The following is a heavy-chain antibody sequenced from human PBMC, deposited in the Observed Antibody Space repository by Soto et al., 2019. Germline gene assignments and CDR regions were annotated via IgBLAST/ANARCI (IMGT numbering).Heavy chain of an antibody. D-gene: IGHD4-4*01. CDR2: IYYSGST. J-gene: IGHJ5*02. Sequence: GLEWIGSIYYSGSTYYNPSLKSRVTISVDTSKNQFSLKLSSVTAADTAVYYCARRVTTGLENWFDPWGQGTLVTVSS. V-gene: IGHV4-39*01. CDR3: ARRVTTGLENWFDP.